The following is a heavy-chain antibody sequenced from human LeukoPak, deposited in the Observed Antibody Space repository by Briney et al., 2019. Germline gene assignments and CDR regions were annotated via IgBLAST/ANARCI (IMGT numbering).Heavy chain of an antibody. D-gene: IGHD4-17*01. CDR3: ARVVDYGDYGSPGYYYYMDV. Sequence: GGSLRLSCAASGFTFSSYAMSWVRQAPGKGLEWVSAISGSGGSTYYADSVKGRFTISRDNSKNTLYLQMNSLRAEDTAVYYCARVVDYGDYGSPGYYYYMDVWGKGTTVTVSS. CDR1: GFTFSSYA. V-gene: IGHV3-23*01. CDR2: ISGSGGST. J-gene: IGHJ6*03.